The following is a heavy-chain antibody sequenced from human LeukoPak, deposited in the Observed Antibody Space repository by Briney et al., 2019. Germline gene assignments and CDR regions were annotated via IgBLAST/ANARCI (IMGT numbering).Heavy chain of an antibody. Sequence: ASVKVSFKASRYTFTSCDINWVREAAGHGLEWMGWMNPNTGRTGYAQKFQGRITMTRDTSINTAYMELTNLRSEDTAIYYCARLSQTPDYYTLGGYYYLGYWGQGTPVTVSS. CDR1: RYTFTSCD. CDR2: MNPNTGRT. J-gene: IGHJ4*02. CDR3: ARLSQTPDYYTLGGYYYLGY. D-gene: IGHD3-10*01. V-gene: IGHV1-8*01.